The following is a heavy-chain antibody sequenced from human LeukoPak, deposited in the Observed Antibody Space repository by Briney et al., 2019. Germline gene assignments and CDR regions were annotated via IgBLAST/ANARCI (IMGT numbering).Heavy chain of an antibody. V-gene: IGHV3-7*01. CDR1: GFTFSSYW. Sequence: GGSLRLSCSTSGFTFSSYWMSWVRQAPGKGLEWVANIKQDGSEKYYVDSVKGRFTISRGNAKNSLFLLMNSLRADDTAVYYCAREYYDSSGYYHGWHWGQGALVTVSS. J-gene: IGHJ4*02. CDR3: AREYYDSSGYYHGWH. D-gene: IGHD3-22*01. CDR2: IKQDGSEK.